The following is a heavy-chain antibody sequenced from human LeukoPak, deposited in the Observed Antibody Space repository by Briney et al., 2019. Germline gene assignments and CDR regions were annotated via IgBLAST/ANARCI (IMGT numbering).Heavy chain of an antibody. D-gene: IGHD6-13*01. Sequence: PGGSLRLSCAASGFTVSDSYMSWVRQAPGKGLEWVSVIYSDGSAYYADSVRGRFTISRDNPKNTLYLQISSLGAEDTAVYYCARDWGAAAGYWGQGTLVTVSS. J-gene: IGHJ4*02. CDR3: ARDWGAAAGY. CDR2: IYSDGSA. V-gene: IGHV3-53*01. CDR1: GFTVSDSY.